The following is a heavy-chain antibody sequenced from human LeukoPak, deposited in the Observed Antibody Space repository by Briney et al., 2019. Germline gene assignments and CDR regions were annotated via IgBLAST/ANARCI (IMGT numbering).Heavy chain of an antibody. V-gene: IGHV1-2*02. D-gene: IGHD6-6*01. CDR1: GYTFTGYY. J-gene: IGHJ6*03. CDR3: ARDSSSSRGYYYYYMDV. Sequence: ASVKVSCKASGYTFTGYYMHWVRQAPGQGLEWRGWINPNSGGTNYAQKFQGRVTMTRYTSISTAYMELSRLRSDDTAVYYCARDSSSSRGYYYYYMDVWGKGTTVTVSS. CDR2: INPNSGGT.